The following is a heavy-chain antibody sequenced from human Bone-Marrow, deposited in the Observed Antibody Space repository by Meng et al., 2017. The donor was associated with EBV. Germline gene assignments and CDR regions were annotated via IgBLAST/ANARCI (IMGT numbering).Heavy chain of an antibody. J-gene: IGHJ5*02. V-gene: IGHV4-4*03. CDR3: SIIIYGSGLNSWFDP. CDR1: GGTISIDNW. Sequence: RRHAPGRCCGTAPVARSFRCSVSGGTISIDNWWHWVRQPPGKGLEWVGEIHHGGSTNYNPSLKSRVTISLDKSKNQFSLRLTSVTAADTAVYYCSIIIYGSGLNSWFDPWGQGTLVTVSS. D-gene: IGHD3-10*01. CDR2: IHHGGST.